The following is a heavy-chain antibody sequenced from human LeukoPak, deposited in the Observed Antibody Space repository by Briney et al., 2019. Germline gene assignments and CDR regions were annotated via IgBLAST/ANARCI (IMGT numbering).Heavy chain of an antibody. Sequence: GGSLRLSCAASGFTFSSYAMHWARQAPGKGLKWVAVISYDGSNKYYADSVKGRFTITRDNSKNTLYLQMNILRAEDTAVYYCARDPGYSSSWYSTLRVDYWGQGTLVTVSS. CDR1: GFTFSSYA. D-gene: IGHD6-13*01. CDR3: ARDPGYSSSWYSTLRVDY. V-gene: IGHV3-30-3*01. CDR2: ISYDGSNK. J-gene: IGHJ4*02.